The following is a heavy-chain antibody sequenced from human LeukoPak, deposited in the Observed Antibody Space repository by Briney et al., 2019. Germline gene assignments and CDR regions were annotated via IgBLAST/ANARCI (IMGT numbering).Heavy chain of an antibody. CDR2: IGTAGDT. CDR1: GFSFSSYW. V-gene: IGHV3-13*04. J-gene: IGHJ4*02. Sequence: GGSLRLSCAASGFSFSSYWMHWVRQATGKGLEWVSTIGTAGDTYYPGSVKGRFTISRENAKNSLYLRMNSLRAGDTAVYYCARGAVAGDFDYWGQGTLVTVSS. D-gene: IGHD6-19*01. CDR3: ARGAVAGDFDY.